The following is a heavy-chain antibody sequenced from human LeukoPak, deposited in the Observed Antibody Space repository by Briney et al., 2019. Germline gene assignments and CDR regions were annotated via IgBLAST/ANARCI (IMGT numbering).Heavy chain of an antibody. CDR1: GGSISRNSYY. CDR2: IYYSGST. J-gene: IGHJ5*02. Sequence: SETLSLTCTVSGGSISRNSYYWGWIRQPPGKGLKWIGSIYYSGSTYYNPSLKSRVTISVDTSKNQFSLKLTSVTAADTAVYYCARDKYYGSGNYGKYNWFDPWGQGTLVTVSS. CDR3: ARDKYYGSGNYGKYNWFDP. D-gene: IGHD3-10*01. V-gene: IGHV4-39*07.